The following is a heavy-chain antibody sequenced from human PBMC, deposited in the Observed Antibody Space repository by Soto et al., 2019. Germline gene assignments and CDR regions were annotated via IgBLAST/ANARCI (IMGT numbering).Heavy chain of an antibody. J-gene: IGHJ3*02. D-gene: IGHD1-26*01. CDR1: GFTFSSYA. CDR2: ISYDGSNK. Sequence: QVQLVESGGGVVQPGRSLRLSCAASGFTFSSYAMHWVRQAPGKGLEWVAVISYDGSNKYYADSVKGRFTIARDNSKNTQYLQMNSMIAEDMAVYYCARDRWEPNDAFDIWGQGTMVTVSS. CDR3: ARDRWEPNDAFDI. V-gene: IGHV3-30-3*01.